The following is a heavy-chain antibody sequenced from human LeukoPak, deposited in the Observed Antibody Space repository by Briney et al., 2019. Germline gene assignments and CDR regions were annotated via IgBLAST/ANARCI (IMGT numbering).Heavy chain of an antibody. CDR2: IWYDGSNK. J-gene: IGHJ4*02. CDR3: AKDTGYYYDSSGMDY. CDR1: GFTFSSYG. Sequence: GGSLRLSCAASGFTFSSYGMHWVRQAPGKGLEWVAVIWYDGSNKYYADSVKGRFTISRDNSKNTLYLQMNSVRAEDTAVYYCAKDTGYYYDSSGMDYWGQGTLVTVSS. D-gene: IGHD3-22*01. V-gene: IGHV3-33*06.